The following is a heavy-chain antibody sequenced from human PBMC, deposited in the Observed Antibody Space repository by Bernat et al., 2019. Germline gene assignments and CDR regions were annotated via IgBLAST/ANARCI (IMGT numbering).Heavy chain of an antibody. CDR1: GFTFSSYG. CDR3: AKSPGSGWYFDY. CDR2: ISYDGSDK. J-gene: IGHJ4*01. Sequence: VQLVESGGGVVQPGRSLRLSCAASGFTFSSYGMHWVRQAPGKGLEWVATISYDGSDKHYADSVQGRVTVSRDNSKNTLYLQMNSLRAEDTAVYYCAKSPGSGWYFDYWGRGTLVTVSS. D-gene: IGHD6-19*01. V-gene: IGHV3-30*18.